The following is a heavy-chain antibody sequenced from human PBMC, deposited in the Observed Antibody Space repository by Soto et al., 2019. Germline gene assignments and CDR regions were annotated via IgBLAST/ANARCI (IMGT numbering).Heavy chain of an antibody. Sequence: ASVKVSCKASGYTFTSYAMHWVRQAPGQRLEWMGWINAGNGNTKYSQNFQGGVTFTRDTSASTAYMEVSSLRSEDTAVYYCARDQCSGGTCYDDAFDIWGQGPMVTVSS. J-gene: IGHJ3*02. CDR1: GYTFTSYA. V-gene: IGHV1-3*01. CDR2: INAGNGNT. CDR3: ARDQCSGGTCYDDAFDI. D-gene: IGHD2-15*01.